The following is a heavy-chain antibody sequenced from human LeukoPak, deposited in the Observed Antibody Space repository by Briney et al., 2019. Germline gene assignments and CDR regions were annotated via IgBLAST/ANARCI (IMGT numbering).Heavy chain of an antibody. D-gene: IGHD7-27*01. CDR1: GGSISSGGYY. CDR2: IYHSGST. CDR3: ARGEVVSGDLDY. J-gene: IGHJ4*02. Sequence: PSETLSLTCTVSGGSISSGGYYWSWIRQPPGKGLGWIGYIYHSGSTYYNPSLKSRVTISVDRSKNQFSLKLSPVTAADTAVYYCARGEVVSGDLDYWGQGTLVTVSS. V-gene: IGHV4-30-2*01.